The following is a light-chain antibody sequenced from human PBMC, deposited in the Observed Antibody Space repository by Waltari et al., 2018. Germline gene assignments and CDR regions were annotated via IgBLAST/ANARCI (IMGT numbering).Light chain of an antibody. J-gene: IGLJ2*01. CDR3: AAWDDSLNGVI. Sequence: QSVLTQPPSASGTPGQRVTISCSGHSPTIGSNRINWYQQLPGTAPRLLLYSNTQRSSGVPDRFSGSKSGTSASLASSGLQSEDEADYYCAAWDDSLNGVIFGGGTKLTVL. V-gene: IGLV1-44*01. CDR1: SPTIGSNR. CDR2: SNT.